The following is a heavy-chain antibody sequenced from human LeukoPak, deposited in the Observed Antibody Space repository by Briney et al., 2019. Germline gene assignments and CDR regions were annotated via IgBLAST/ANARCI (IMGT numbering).Heavy chain of an antibody. Sequence: SETLSLTCTVSGGSLSGYYCTWIRRPPGKGPEWIGYTHYSGSTNYNPSLKSRVTISVDTSKNQFSLTLSSVTAADTAVYYCASESVALAGIDYWGQGTLVTVSS. V-gene: IGHV4-59*08. CDR1: GGSLSGYY. D-gene: IGHD6-19*01. J-gene: IGHJ4*02. CDR3: ASESVALAGIDY. CDR2: THYSGST.